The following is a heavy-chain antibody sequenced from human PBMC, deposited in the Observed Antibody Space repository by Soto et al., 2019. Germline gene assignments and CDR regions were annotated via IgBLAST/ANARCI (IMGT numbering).Heavy chain of an antibody. CDR2: INPNSGGT. D-gene: IGHD6-13*01. V-gene: IGHV1-2*02. CDR3: ARVPPDLAARDD. Sequence: ASVKVSCKASGYTFTGYYMHWVRQAPGQGLEWMGWINPNSGGTNYAQKFQGRVTMTRDTSISTAYMELSRLRSDDTAVYYCARVPPDLAARDDWGQGAPVTVSS. J-gene: IGHJ4*02. CDR1: GYTFTGYY.